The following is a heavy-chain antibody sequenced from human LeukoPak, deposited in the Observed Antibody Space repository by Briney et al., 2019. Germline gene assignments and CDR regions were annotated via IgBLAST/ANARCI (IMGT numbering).Heavy chain of an antibody. Sequence: GASVKVSCKASGYTFTSYGISWVRQAPGQGLEWMGWISAYNGNTNYAQKLQGRVTMTTDTSTSTAYMELRSLRSDDTAVYYCARAEGASSLDTYDYYYYYMDVWGKGTTVTVSS. CDR1: GYTFTSYG. CDR3: ARAEGASSLDTYDYYYYYMDV. V-gene: IGHV1-18*01. D-gene: IGHD6-6*01. J-gene: IGHJ6*03. CDR2: ISAYNGNT.